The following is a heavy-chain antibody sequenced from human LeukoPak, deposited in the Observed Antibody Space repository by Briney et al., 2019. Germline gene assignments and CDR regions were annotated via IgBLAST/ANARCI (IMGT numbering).Heavy chain of an antibody. J-gene: IGHJ4*02. CDR3: ARVFYSAYDTSFDY. V-gene: IGHV6-1*01. Sequence: SQTLSLTCAISGDSVSSNSAAWNWIRQSPSRGLEWLGRTYYRSKWYNGYAVSVKSRATINPDTSKNQFSLQLNSVTPEDTAVYYCARVFYSAYDTSFDYWGQGTLVTVSS. D-gene: IGHD5-12*01. CDR1: GDSVSSNSAA. CDR2: TYYRSKWYN.